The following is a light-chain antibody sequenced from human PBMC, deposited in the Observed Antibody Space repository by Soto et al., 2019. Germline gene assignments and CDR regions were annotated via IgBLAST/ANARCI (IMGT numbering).Light chain of an antibody. V-gene: IGLV2-8*01. CDR2: EVS. CDR1: SSDVGCYNY. J-gene: IGLJ1*01. CDR3: SSYAGSNNYV. Sequence: QSALTQPPSASGSPGQSVTISCTGTSSDVGCYNYDSWYQQQPGKAPKLMIYEVSKRPSGVPDRFSGSKSGNTASLTVSGLQAEDDADYYCSSYAGSNNYVFGIGTKLTVL.